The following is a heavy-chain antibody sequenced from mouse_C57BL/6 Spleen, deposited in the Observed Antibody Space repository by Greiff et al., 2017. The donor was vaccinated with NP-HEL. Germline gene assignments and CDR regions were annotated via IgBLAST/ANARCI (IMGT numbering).Heavy chain of an antibody. D-gene: IGHD1-1*01. CDR1: GFTFSDYG. V-gene: IGHV5-17*01. Sequence: EVHLVESGGGLVKPGGSLKLSCAASGFTFSDYGMHWVRQAPEKGLEWVAYISSGSSTIYYADTVKGRFTISRDNAKNTLFLQMTSLRSEDTAMYYCARSYYYGSSYVYFDVWGTGTTVTVSS. CDR2: ISSGSSTI. CDR3: ARSYYYGSSYVYFDV. J-gene: IGHJ1*03.